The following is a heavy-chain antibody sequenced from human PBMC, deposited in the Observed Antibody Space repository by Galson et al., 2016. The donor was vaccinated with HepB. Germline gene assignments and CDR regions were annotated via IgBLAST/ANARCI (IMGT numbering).Heavy chain of an antibody. J-gene: IGHJ4*02. CDR1: GLIISTNY. CDR3: AKSMATITSFDY. Sequence: SLRLSCAVSGLIISTNYMSWVRQAPGKGLVWVSRINTDGSETNYADSVKGRFTISRDNAKNTVYLELSGLRAEDTAVYYFAKSMATITSFDYWGPRTRVTVSS. CDR2: INTDGSET. D-gene: IGHD5-24*01. V-gene: IGHV3-74*01.